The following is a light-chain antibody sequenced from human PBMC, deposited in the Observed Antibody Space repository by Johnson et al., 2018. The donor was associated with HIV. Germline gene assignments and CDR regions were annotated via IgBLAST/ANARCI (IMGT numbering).Light chain of an antibody. J-gene: IGLJ1*01. CDR1: SSNIGNNY. CDR3: GTWDSTLRSGGYV. CDR2: DNN. V-gene: IGLV1-51*01. Sequence: QSVLTQPPSVSAAPGQKVTISCSGSSSNIGNNYVSWYQQLPGTAPKLLIYDNNKRPSGIPDRFSGSKSGTSATLGITGLQTGDEADYYCGTWDSTLRSGGYVCGPGTKVTVL.